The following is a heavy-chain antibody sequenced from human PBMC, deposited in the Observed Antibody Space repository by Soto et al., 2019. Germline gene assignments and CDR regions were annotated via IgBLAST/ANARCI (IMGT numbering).Heavy chain of an antibody. CDR3: AREGSGYNL. Sequence: SVKVSCKASGGSFSSFGISWVRQAPGQGLEWLGGIIPVFGRPNYAQRFRGRLTITADESTNTVYLELIDLRSEDTAVYYCAREGSGYNLWGQGTQVTVSS. CDR2: IIPVFGRP. D-gene: IGHD5-12*01. J-gene: IGHJ1*01. V-gene: IGHV1-69*13. CDR1: GGSFSSFG.